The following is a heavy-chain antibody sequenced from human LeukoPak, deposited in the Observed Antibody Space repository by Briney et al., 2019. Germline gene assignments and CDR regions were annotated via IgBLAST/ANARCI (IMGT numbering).Heavy chain of an antibody. CDR3: AREGGGWYLDY. Sequence: PGGSLRLSCAASGFTFSSYWMSWVRQAPGKGLEWVANIKQDGSEKCYVDSVKGRFTISRDNAKNSLYLQMNSLRAEDTAVYYCAREGGGWYLDYWGQGTLVTVSS. CDR2: IKQDGSEK. V-gene: IGHV3-7*01. D-gene: IGHD6-19*01. J-gene: IGHJ4*02. CDR1: GFTFSSYW.